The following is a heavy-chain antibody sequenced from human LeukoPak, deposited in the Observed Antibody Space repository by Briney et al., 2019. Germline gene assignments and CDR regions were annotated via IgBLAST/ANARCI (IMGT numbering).Heavy chain of an antibody. J-gene: IGHJ3*02. Sequence: PGRSLRLSCAASGFTFSSYAIHWVRQAPGKGLEWVAVISYDGSNKYYADSVKGRITISRDNSKKTLYLQMNSLRAEDTAVYYCARELEAFDIWGQGTMVTVSS. V-gene: IGHV3-30*04. D-gene: IGHD3-3*01. CDR3: ARELEAFDI. CDR1: GFTFSSYA. CDR2: ISYDGSNK.